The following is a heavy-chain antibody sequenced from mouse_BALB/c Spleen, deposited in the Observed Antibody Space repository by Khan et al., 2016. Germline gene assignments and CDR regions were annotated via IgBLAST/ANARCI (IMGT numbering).Heavy chain of an antibody. CDR1: GYTFTNHT. J-gene: IGHJ3*01. D-gene: IGHD2-4*01. V-gene: IGHV1-4*01. Sequence: QVQLQQPGAELARPGASVRMSCRASGYTFTNHTVHWVKQRPGQGLEWIGYINPSSDYTNYNQKFKDKATLTADTSSSTAYMQLSSLTSEDSAVYYCAESPSYYDSGFVYWGQGTLVTVSA. CDR3: AESPSYYDSGFVY. CDR2: INPSSDYT.